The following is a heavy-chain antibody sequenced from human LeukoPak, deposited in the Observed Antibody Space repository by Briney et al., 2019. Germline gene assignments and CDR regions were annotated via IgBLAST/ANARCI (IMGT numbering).Heavy chain of an antibody. Sequence: GRSLRLSCAASEFTFSTYAMSWVRQPPGKGREWVSCITGSGGSTYYADSVKGRFTISRDNSKTTLYLQMNSLRPEDTAIYYCAKPLGYCTSTNCPPSYWGQGTLVTVSS. J-gene: IGHJ4*02. V-gene: IGHV3-23*01. CDR2: ITGSGGST. D-gene: IGHD2-2*01. CDR1: EFTFSTYA. CDR3: AKPLGYCTSTNCPPSY.